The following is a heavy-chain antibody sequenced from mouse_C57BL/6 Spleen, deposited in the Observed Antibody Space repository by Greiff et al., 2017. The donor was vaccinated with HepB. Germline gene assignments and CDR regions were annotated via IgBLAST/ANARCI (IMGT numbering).Heavy chain of an antibody. CDR1: GYTFTSYW. Sequence: VQLQQPGAELVMPGASVKLSCKASGYTFTSYWMHWVKQRPGQGLEWIGEIDPSDSYTNYNQKFKGKSTLTVDKSSSTAYMQLSSLTSEDSAVYYCASGGVYYGSCYRTWFAYWGQGTLVTVSA. J-gene: IGHJ3*01. CDR2: IDPSDSYT. V-gene: IGHV1-69*01. CDR3: ASGGVYYGSCYRTWFAY. D-gene: IGHD1-1*01.